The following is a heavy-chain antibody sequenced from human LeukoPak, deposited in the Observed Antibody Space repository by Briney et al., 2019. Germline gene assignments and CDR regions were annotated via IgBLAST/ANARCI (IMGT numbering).Heavy chain of an antibody. CDR2: IRYDGSNK. D-gene: IGHD5-12*01. CDR3: AKDEYGYSGYEGAFDI. CDR1: GFTFSSYG. V-gene: IGHV3-30*02. Sequence: PGGSLRLSCAASGFTFSSYGMHWVRQAPGKGLEWVAFIRYDGSNKYYADSVKRRFTISRDNSQTTLYLQMNSLRAEDTAVYYCAKDEYGYSGYEGAFDIWGQGTMVTVSS. J-gene: IGHJ3*02.